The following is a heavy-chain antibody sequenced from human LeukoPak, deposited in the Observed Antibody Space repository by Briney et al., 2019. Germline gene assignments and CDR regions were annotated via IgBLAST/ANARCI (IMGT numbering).Heavy chain of an antibody. CDR1: GYIFTSYW. CDR3: ARARRGKIAVAGSVDY. V-gene: IGHV5-51*01. D-gene: IGHD6-19*01. J-gene: IGHJ4*02. Sequence: GESLKIFCKGSGYIFTSYWIGWVRQMPGKGLEWMGIIYPGDSDTRYSPSFQGQVTISADKSISTAYLQWSSLKASDTAMYYCARARRGKIAVAGSVDYWGQGTLVTVSS. CDR2: IYPGDSDT.